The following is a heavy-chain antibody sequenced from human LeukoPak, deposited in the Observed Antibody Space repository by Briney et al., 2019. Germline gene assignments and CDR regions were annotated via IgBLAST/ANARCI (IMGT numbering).Heavy chain of an antibody. D-gene: IGHD3-9*01. CDR2: ISSSSSYI. J-gene: IGHJ4*02. CDR3: ARDRGILTLYYFDY. CDR1: GFTFSSYS. Sequence: GGSLRLSCAASGFTFSSYSMNWVRQAPGKGLEWVSSISSSSSYIYYADSVKGRFTISRDNAKNSLYLQMNSLRAEDTAVYYCARDRGILTLYYFDYWGQGTLVTVSS. V-gene: IGHV3-21*01.